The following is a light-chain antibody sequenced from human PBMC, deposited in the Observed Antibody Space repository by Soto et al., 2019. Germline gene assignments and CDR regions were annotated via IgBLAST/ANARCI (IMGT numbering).Light chain of an antibody. J-gene: IGKJ5*01. V-gene: IGKV3-15*01. CDR1: QSVSRSY. CDR3: KQYKEWPPFT. CDR2: GAS. Sequence: EIVLTQSPGTLSLSQGERATLSSRARQSVSRSYLAWYQQKPGQAPRLLILGASTRATGIPARVSGSGSGTEFTLSITSLQSEDFAVYFCKQYKEWPPFTFGQGTPLEIK.